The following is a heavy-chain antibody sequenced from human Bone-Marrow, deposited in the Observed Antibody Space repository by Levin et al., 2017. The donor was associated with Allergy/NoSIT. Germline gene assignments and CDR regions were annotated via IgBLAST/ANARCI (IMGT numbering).Heavy chain of an antibody. CDR2: INRGGSST. D-gene: IGHD3-10*01. V-gene: IGHV3-74*01. J-gene: IGHJ4*02. Sequence: GESLKISCSASGFAFSNYWMHWVRQAPGKGLVWVSRINRGGSSTTYADSVKGRFTISRDNAKNTLYLQMNSLRAEDTAVYYCARDPFAYNFGSGSYLDYWGQGTLVSVSS. CDR3: ARDPFAYNFGSGSYLDY. CDR1: GFAFSNYW.